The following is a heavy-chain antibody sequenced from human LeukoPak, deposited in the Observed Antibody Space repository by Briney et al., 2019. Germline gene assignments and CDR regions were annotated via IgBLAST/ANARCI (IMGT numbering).Heavy chain of an antibody. CDR2: IYHSGST. D-gene: IGHD6-13*01. CDR3: ARARSGIAGFDP. V-gene: IGHV4-4*02. CDR1: GGSISSSNW. Sequence: PSGTLSLTCAVSGGSISSSNWWSWIRQPPGKGLEWIGEIYHSGSTNYNPSLKSRVTISVDTSKNQFSLKLSSVTAADTAVYYCARARSGIAGFDPWGQGTLVTVS. J-gene: IGHJ5*02.